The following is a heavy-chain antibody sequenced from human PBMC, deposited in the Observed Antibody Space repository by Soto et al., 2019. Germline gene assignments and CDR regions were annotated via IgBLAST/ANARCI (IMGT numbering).Heavy chain of an antibody. CDR3: SRGRSPYYGYFDP. D-gene: IGHD3-3*01. Sequence: PGGSLRLSCSASGFTFSTHAMHWVRQAPGKGLEYVSAISSNGGSAYYADSVKGRFTISRDNAKNTLYLQMNGLRADDTAVYYCSRGRSPYYGYFDPWGPGTLVTVSS. V-gene: IGHV3-64*04. CDR1: GFTFSTHA. J-gene: IGHJ5*02. CDR2: ISSNGGSA.